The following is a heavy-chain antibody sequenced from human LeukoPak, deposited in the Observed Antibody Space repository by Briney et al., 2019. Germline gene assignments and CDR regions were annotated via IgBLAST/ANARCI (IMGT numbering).Heavy chain of an antibody. CDR1: GFTFSSYW. Sequence: GGSLRLSCAASGFTFSSYWMHWVRQAPGKGLVWVSRISSDGSSTSYADFVKGRFTISRDNAKNTLYLQMNSLRAEDSAVYYCARGNPREVWSGSTPYFDYWGQGTLVTVSS. D-gene: IGHD3-3*01. CDR3: ARGNPREVWSGSTPYFDY. V-gene: IGHV3-74*01. CDR2: ISSDGSST. J-gene: IGHJ4*02.